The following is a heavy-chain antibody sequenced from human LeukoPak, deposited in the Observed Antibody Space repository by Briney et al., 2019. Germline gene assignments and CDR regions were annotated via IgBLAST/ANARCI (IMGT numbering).Heavy chain of an antibody. CDR2: IYYSGST. D-gene: IGHD6-13*01. J-gene: IGHJ4*02. Sequence: SETLSLTCTVSGGSISSGGYYWSWIRQHPGKGLEWIGYIYYSGSTYYNPSLKSRVTISVDTSKNQFSLKLSSVTAADTAVYYCARGSTAAGKGYYFDYWGQGTLVTVSS. V-gene: IGHV4-31*03. CDR1: GGSISSGGYY. CDR3: ARGSTAAGKGYYFDY.